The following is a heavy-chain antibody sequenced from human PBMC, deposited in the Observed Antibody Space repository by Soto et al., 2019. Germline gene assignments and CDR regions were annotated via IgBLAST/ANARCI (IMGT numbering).Heavy chain of an antibody. Sequence: EVQMLQSGGGLVQPGGSLRLSCEASGLTFSSYAMNWVRQAPGKGLEWVSGISGSGSDTYYADSVKGRFTISRDNSKNTLDLHMNSLTAGDTAVYYCGKERRGSGWFVCDYWGQGELVTVSS. CDR2: ISGSGSDT. J-gene: IGHJ4*02. D-gene: IGHD6-19*01. CDR1: GLTFSSYA. CDR3: GKERRGSGWFVCDY. V-gene: IGHV3-23*01.